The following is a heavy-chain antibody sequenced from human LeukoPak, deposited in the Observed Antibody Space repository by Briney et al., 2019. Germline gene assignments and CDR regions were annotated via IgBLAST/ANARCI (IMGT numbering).Heavy chain of an antibody. V-gene: IGHV3-11*01. J-gene: IGHJ4*02. CDR3: ATTPNVDTAMRDFAY. D-gene: IGHD5-18*01. CDR1: GFTFSDYY. Sequence: PGGSLRLSWAVAGFTFSDYYRSWIRQAPGKGLEWVGYISSSGSTIYYADSVKGRFTISTHNVKHSLYLQMNSLRAEETAVYYCATTPNVDTAMRDFAYWGQGTLVTASS. CDR2: ISSSGSTI.